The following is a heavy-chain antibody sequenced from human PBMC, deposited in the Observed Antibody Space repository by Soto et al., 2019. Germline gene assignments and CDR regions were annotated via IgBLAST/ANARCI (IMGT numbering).Heavy chain of an antibody. CDR3: ARRSGSYDYYGMDV. CDR1: VGSISSYY. D-gene: IGHD3-10*01. CDR2: IYYSGSA. J-gene: IGHJ6*02. V-gene: IGHV4-59*01. Sequence: TSETLSLTCTVSVGSISSYYWSWTRQPPGKGLEWIGYIYYSGSANYNPSLKSRVTISVDTSKNQFSLKLSSVTTADTAVYYCARRSGSYDYYGMDVWGQGTTVTVSS.